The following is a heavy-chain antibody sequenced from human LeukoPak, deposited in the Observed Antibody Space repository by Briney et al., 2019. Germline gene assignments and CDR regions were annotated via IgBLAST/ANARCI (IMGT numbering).Heavy chain of an antibody. D-gene: IGHD3-22*01. Sequence: GGSLRLSCAASGFTVSSNYMSWVRQAPGKGLEWVSVIYSGGSTYYADSVKGRFTISRDNSKNTLYLQMNSLRAEDTAVYYCASGPSIGYYYDSSGYSYYFDYWGQGTLVTVSS. CDR2: IYSGGST. CDR1: GFTVSSNY. J-gene: IGHJ4*02. CDR3: ASGPSIGYYYDSSGYSYYFDY. V-gene: IGHV3-66*01.